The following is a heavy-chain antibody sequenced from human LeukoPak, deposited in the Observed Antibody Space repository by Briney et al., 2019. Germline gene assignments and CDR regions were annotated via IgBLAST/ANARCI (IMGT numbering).Heavy chain of an antibody. CDR2: IYSSGST. D-gene: IGHD5-24*01. V-gene: IGHV4-59*01. J-gene: IGHJ4*02. Sequence: PSETLSLTCTVSGGSISSYYWSWIRQPPRKGLEWIGYIYSSGSTNYNPSLKSRVTMSVDTSKNQFSLKLSSVTAADTAVYYCARGSKMATISDYWGQGTLVTVSS. CDR3: ARGSKMATISDY. CDR1: GGSISSYY.